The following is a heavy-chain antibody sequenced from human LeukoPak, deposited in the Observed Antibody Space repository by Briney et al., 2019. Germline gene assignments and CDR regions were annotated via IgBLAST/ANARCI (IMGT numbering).Heavy chain of an antibody. V-gene: IGHV3-11*01. CDR2: ISSSGSTI. Sequence: AGGSLRLSCAASGFTFSDYYMSWIRQAPGKGLERVSYISSSGSTIYYADSVKGRFTISRDNAKNSLYPQMNSLRAEDTAVYYCAREGLFYYYGSGNEHWGQGTLVTVSS. D-gene: IGHD3-10*01. CDR3: AREGLFYYYGSGNEH. CDR1: GFTFSDYY. J-gene: IGHJ1*01.